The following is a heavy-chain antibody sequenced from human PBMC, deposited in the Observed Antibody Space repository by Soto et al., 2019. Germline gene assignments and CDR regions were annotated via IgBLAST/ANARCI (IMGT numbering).Heavy chain of an antibody. CDR2: IIPIFGTA. Sequence: TVKVSCKASGCTFSSNPISWERQAHGQGREWMGGIIPIFGTANYAQKFEARVTITADKSTSSAYMELRSLRSEDTAVYYCARPTYYYDRSCSPSDAFDIWGQGTMVTVSS. CDR3: ARPTYYYDRSCSPSDAFDI. V-gene: IGHV1-69*06. CDR1: GCTFSSNP. J-gene: IGHJ3*02. D-gene: IGHD3-22*01.